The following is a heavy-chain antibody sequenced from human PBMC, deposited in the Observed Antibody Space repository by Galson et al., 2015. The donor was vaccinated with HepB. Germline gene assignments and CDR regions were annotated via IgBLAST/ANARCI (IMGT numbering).Heavy chain of an antibody. V-gene: IGHV1-69*13. J-gene: IGHJ4*02. D-gene: IGHD6-19*01. CDR2: IIPIFGTA. Sequence: SVKVSCRAFGGNFSSYAISWVREAPGQGLEWKGGIIPIFGTANYAQKFQGRVTITADESTSTAYMELSSLRSEDTAVYYCARFHEYIIGWPVGFDYWRQGTLVTVSS. CDR3: ARFHEYIIGWPVGFDY. CDR1: GGNFSSYA.